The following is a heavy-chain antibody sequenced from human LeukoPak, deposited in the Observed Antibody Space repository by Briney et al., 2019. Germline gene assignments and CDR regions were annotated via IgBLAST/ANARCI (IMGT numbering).Heavy chain of an antibody. CDR2: ISGSGGDT. V-gene: IGHV3-23*01. CDR3: AKEYYYDSSGYYTDY. J-gene: IGHJ4*02. Sequence: PGGSLRLSCAASGFTFSNYAMSWVRQAPGKGLEWVSHISGSGGDTYYADSVKGRFTISRDNSKNTLYLQMNSLRADDTAVYYCAKEYYYDSSGYYTDYWGQGTLVTVSS. CDR1: GFTFSNYA. D-gene: IGHD3-22*01.